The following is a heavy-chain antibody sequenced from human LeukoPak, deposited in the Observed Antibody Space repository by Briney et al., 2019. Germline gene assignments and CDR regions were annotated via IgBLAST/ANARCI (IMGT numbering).Heavy chain of an antibody. CDR3: ARYHGSGSYHFDY. CDR2: INPNSGGT. CDR1: GYTFTGYY. J-gene: IGHJ4*02. V-gene: IGHV1-2*06. D-gene: IGHD3-10*01. Sequence: ASVKVSCKASGYTFTGYYMHWVRQAPGQGLEWMGRINPNSGGTNYAQKFQGRVTMTRDTSISTAYMELSRLRSDDTAVYYCARYHGSGSYHFDYWGQGTLVTVSS.